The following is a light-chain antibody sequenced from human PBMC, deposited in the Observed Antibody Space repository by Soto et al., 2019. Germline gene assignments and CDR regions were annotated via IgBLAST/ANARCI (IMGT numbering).Light chain of an antibody. CDR3: QQRSNWPIT. J-gene: IGKJ5*01. CDR1: QSISSK. V-gene: IGKV3-15*01. CDR2: GAS. Sequence: EIVMTQSPATLSVSPGERATLSCRASQSISSKLAWYQQKPGQAPRLLIFGASTRATGIPARFSGSGSGTDFTHTINRLEPEDFAMYYCQQRSNWPITFGQGTRLEIK.